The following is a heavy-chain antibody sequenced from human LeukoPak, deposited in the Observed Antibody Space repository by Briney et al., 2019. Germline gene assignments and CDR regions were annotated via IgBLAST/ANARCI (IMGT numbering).Heavy chain of an antibody. CDR3: ARYEGYPDAFDI. D-gene: IGHD5-12*01. J-gene: IGHJ3*02. CDR2: IYYSGST. V-gene: IGHV4-61*01. CDR1: GGSISSGSYY. Sequence: PSETLSLTCTVSGGSISSGSYYWSWIRQPPGKGLEWIGYIYYSGSTNYNPSLKSRVTISVDTSKNQFSLKLSSVTAADTAVYYCARYEGYPDAFDIWGQGTMVTVSS.